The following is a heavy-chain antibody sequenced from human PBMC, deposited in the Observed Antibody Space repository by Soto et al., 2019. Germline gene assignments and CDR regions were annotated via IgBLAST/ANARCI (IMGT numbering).Heavy chain of an antibody. CDR1: GGSISSNVYY. V-gene: IGHV4-39*01. J-gene: IGHJ4*02. Sequence: QLQLQESGPGLVKPSETLSLTCTVSGGSISSNVYYWGWIRQPPGKGLEWIGNIYHSGVTYYNPSLKSRVTISVDTSRNQFSLKLNSMTAADTAVYYCARLFDYWGQGKLVTVSS. CDR2: IYHSGVT. CDR3: ARLFDY.